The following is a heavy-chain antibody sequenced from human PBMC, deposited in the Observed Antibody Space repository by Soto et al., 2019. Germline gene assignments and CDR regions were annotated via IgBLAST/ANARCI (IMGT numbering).Heavy chain of an antibody. D-gene: IGHD3-16*01. V-gene: IGHV1-2*02. J-gene: IGHJ5*02. Sequence: GASVKVSCKASGYTFTGYYMHWVRQAPGQGLEWMGWINPNSGGTNYAQKFQGRVTMTRDTSISTAYMELSRLRSDDTAMYYCARAHSDLGWFDPWGQGTLVTVSS. CDR3: ARAHSDLGWFDP. CDR1: GYTFTGYY. CDR2: INPNSGGT.